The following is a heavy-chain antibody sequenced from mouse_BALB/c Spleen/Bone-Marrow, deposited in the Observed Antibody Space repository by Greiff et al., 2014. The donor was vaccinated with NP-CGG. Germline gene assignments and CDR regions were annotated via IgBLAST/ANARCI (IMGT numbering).Heavy chain of an antibody. V-gene: IGHV1-37*01. J-gene: IGHJ3*01. Sequence: EVQLQQSGPELVKPGASVKISCKASGYSFTGYFMNWVEQSHGKSLEWIGRINPYNGDTFYNQKFKGKATLTVGKSSSTAHMELLSLTSEDSAVYYCGSGPAWFAYWGQGTLVTVSA. CDR3: GSGPAWFAY. CDR2: INPYNGDT. CDR1: GYSFTGYF.